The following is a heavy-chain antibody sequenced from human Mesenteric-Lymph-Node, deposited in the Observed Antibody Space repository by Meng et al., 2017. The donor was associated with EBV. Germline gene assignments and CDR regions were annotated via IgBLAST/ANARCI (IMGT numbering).Heavy chain of an antibody. Sequence: PQQVAAGLLGPPAALSLPCAVYGGSISTSTFCWSWIRQPPGKGLEWIGNFYHNRNTYYNPSLRSRVTISVDTFNNQFSLRVTSMTAADTAVYYCARHTGSWCHLESSFDPWGQGTLVTVSS. V-gene: IGHV4-39*01. CDR3: ARHTGSWCHLESSFDP. J-gene: IGHJ5*02. CDR2: FYHNRNT. D-gene: IGHD6-13*01. CDR1: GGSISTSTFC.